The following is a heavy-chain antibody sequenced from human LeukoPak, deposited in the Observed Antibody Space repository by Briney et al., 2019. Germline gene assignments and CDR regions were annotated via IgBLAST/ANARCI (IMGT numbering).Heavy chain of an antibody. CDR2: MNPNSGNT. Sequence: GASVKVSCKASGYTFTSYDINWVRQATGQGLEWMGWMNPNSGNTGYAQKFQGRVTMTRNTSISTAYMELSSLRSEDTAVYYCARSHNYIVATFLDIWGQGTMVTVSS. CDR1: GYTFTSYD. V-gene: IGHV1-8*01. D-gene: IGHD5-12*01. J-gene: IGHJ3*02. CDR3: ARSHNYIVATFLDI.